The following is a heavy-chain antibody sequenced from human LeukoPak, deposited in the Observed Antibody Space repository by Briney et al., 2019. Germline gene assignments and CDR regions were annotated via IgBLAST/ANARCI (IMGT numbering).Heavy chain of an antibody. CDR3: ARGDGYNYFLPDY. J-gene: IGHJ4*02. CDR2: IIPIFGTA. CDR1: GGNFSSYA. V-gene: IGHV1-69*05. D-gene: IGHD5-24*01. Sequence: SVKVSCKASGGNFSSYAISWVRQAPVQGHERMGRIIPIFGTANYAQKSQGRVTITTDESTSTAYMELSSPRSEDTAVYYCARGDGYNYFLPDYWGQGTLVTVSS.